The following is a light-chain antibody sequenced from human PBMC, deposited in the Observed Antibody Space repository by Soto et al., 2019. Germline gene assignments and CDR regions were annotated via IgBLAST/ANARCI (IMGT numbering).Light chain of an antibody. CDR2: GAS. Sequence: EIVLTQSPGTLSLSPGERATLSCRASQSVSSSYFAWYQQKPGQAPRLLIYGASRRATGIPDRFSGSGSGTAFSLIINRLEPEDSEVYYWQQYSSAPVTFGQGTQLEIK. J-gene: IGKJ2*01. CDR1: QSVSSSY. V-gene: IGKV3-20*01. CDR3: QQYSSAPVT.